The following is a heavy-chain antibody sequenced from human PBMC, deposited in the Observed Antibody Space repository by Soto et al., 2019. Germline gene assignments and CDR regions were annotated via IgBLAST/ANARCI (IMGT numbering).Heavy chain of an antibody. D-gene: IGHD6-13*01. CDR2: IYYSGST. CDR1: GGSISSSSYY. V-gene: IGHV4-39*01. J-gene: IGHJ6*02. CDR3: ARHKGIAAAGSWEYYYYYGMDV. Sequence: SETLSLTCTVSGGSISSSSYYWGWIRQPPGKGLEWIGSIYYSGSTYYNPSLKSRVTISVDTSKNQFSLKLSSVTAADTAVYYCARHKGIAAAGSWEYYYYYGMDVWGQGTTITVS.